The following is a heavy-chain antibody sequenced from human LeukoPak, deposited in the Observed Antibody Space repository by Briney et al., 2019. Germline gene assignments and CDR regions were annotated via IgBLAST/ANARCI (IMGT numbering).Heavy chain of an antibody. CDR2: INDDGSST. J-gene: IGHJ6*02. CDR1: GFTFSTYW. V-gene: IGHV3-74*01. Sequence: GGSLRLSCAASGFTFSTYWMPWVRQAPGKGLVWVSRINDDGSSTTYADSVKGRFTISRDNAKNTLYLQMNSLRAEDTAVYYCAREDPPYGMDVWGQGTTVTVSS. CDR3: AREDPPYGMDV.